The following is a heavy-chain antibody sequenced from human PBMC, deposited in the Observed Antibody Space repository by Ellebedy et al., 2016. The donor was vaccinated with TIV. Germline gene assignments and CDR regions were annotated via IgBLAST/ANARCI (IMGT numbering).Heavy chain of an antibody. CDR3: AREGGQWLVYGQYYFDY. CDR2: MNPNSGGT. CDR1: GYTFTSYD. V-gene: IGHV1-2*02. D-gene: IGHD6-19*01. Sequence: ASVKVSCXASGYTFTSYDINWVRQATGQGLEWMGWMNPNSGGTNYAQKFQGRVTMTRDTSISTAYMELSRLRSDDTAVYYCAREGGQWLVYGQYYFDYWGQGTLVTVSS. J-gene: IGHJ4*02.